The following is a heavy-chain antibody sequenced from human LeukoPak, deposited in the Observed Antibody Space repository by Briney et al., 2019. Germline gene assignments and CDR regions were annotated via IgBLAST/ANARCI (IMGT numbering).Heavy chain of an antibody. D-gene: IGHD5-18*01. CDR3: ATGIQLWFWY. J-gene: IGHJ4*02. CDR2: IYYSGST. CDR1: GGSISSYY. Sequence: PSETLSLTCTVSGGSISSYYWSWIRQPPGKGLEWIGYIYYSGSTNYNPSLKSRVTISVDTSKNQFSLKLSSVTAADTAVYYCATGIQLWFWYWGQGTLVTVSS. V-gene: IGHV4-59*01.